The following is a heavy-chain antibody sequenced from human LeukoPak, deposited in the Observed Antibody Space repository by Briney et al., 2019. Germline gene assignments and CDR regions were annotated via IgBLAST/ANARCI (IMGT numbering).Heavy chain of an antibody. J-gene: IGHJ6*02. V-gene: IGHV1-69*13. CDR3: ARDLIVGATLGYYCYGMDV. Sequence: SVKVSCKASGGTFSSYAISWVRQAPGQGLEWMGGIIPIFGTANYAQKFQGRVTITADESTSTAYMELSSLRSEDTAVYYCARDLIVGATLGYYCYGMDVWGQGTTVTVSS. D-gene: IGHD1-26*01. CDR2: IIPIFGTA. CDR1: GGTFSSYA.